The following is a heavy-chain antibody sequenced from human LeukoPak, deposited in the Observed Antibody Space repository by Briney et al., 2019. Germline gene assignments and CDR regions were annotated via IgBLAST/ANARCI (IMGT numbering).Heavy chain of an antibody. D-gene: IGHD2-8*01. CDR2: GHYSRNT. J-gene: IGHJ4*02. CDR3: AKWASDNRAFDL. CDR1: GTSITSYY. Sequence: SETLSLTCTVSGTSITSYYWNGIRQAPGQGPEWIGYGHYSRNTKYNPPLKSRVTISVDTSKNQFSLRLSSVTAADTAVYFCAKWASDNRAFDLWGQRTLVTVSS. V-gene: IGHV4-59*08.